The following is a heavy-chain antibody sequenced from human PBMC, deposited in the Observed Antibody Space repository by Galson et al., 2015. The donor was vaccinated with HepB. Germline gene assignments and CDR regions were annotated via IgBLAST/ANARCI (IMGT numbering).Heavy chain of an antibody. CDR3: AKGITMVRGPPDY. D-gene: IGHD3-10*01. CDR2: ISYDGSNK. CDR1: GFTFSSYG. Sequence: SLRLSCAASGFTFSSYGMHWVRQAPGKGLEWVAVISYDGSNKYYADSVKGRFTISRDNSKNTLYLQMNSLRAEDTAVCYCAKGITMVRGPPDYWGQGTLVTVSS. J-gene: IGHJ4*02. V-gene: IGHV3-30*18.